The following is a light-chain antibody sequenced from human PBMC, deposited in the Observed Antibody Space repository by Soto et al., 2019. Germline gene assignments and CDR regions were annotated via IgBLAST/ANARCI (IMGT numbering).Light chain of an antibody. Sequence: QSVLTQPPSASGTPGQRVTISCSGSSSNIGSNYVNWYQHLPGTAPKLLIYSDDQRPSGVPDRFSGSKSGTSASLAISGLQSEDEADYFCAAWNDNPNGPGYVFGTGTKVPS. CDR2: SDD. CDR3: AAWNDNPNGPGYV. J-gene: IGLJ1*01. CDR1: SSNIGSNY. V-gene: IGLV1-44*01.